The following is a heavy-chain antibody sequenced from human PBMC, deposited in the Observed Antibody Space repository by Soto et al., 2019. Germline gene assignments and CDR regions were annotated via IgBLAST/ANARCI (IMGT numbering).Heavy chain of an antibody. V-gene: IGHV4-39*01. CDR3: ARILVNGSGSYDAFDI. CDR2: IYYSGST. CDR1: GGSISSSSYY. Sequence: QLQLQESGPGLVKPSETLSLTCTVSGGSISSSSYYWGWIRQPPGKGLEWIGSIYYSGSTYYNPSLKSGVTISVDTSKNQFSLKLSSVTAADTAVYYCARILVNGSGSYDAFDIWGQGTMVTVSS. J-gene: IGHJ3*02. D-gene: IGHD3-10*01.